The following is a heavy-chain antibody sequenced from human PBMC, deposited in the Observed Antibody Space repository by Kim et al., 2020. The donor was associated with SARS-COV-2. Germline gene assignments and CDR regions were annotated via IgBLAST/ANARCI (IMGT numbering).Heavy chain of an antibody. J-gene: IGHJ6*02. CDR2: ISSSSSYI. CDR3: ASFGTSKDSSGYYYGYYYYGMDV. D-gene: IGHD3-22*01. CDR1: GFTFSSYS. V-gene: IGHV3-21*01. Sequence: GGSLRLSCAASGFTFSSYSMNWVRQAPGKGLEWVSSISSSSSYIYYADSVKGRFTISRDNAKNSLYLQMNSLRAEDTAVYYCASFGTSKDSSGYYYGYYYYGMDVWGQGTTVTVSS.